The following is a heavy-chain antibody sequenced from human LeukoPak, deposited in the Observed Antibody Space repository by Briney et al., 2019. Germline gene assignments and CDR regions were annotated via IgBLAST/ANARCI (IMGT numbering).Heavy chain of an antibody. CDR2: IIPIFGTA. V-gene: IGHV1-69*05. J-gene: IGHJ5*02. Sequence: GASVKVSCKASGYTFTSYAISWVRQAPGQGLEWMGGIIPIFGTANYAQKFQGRVTITTDESTSTAYMELSSLRSEDTAVYYCARDSITGTGWFDPWGQGTLVTVSS. D-gene: IGHD1/OR15-1a*01. CDR3: ARDSITGTGWFDP. CDR1: GYTFTSYA.